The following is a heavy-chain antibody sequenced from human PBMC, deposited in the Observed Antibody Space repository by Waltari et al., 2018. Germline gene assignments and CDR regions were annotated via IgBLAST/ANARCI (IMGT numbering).Heavy chain of an antibody. J-gene: IGHJ3*02. Sequence: QVQLQESGPGLVKPSETLSLTCTVSGGSISSYYWSWIRQPPGKGLEWIGYIYYSGSTNYNPSLKSRVTISVDTSKNQFSLKLSSVTAADTAVYYCAREAIAAAGTGAFDIWGQGTMVTVSS. CDR3: AREAIAAAGTGAFDI. D-gene: IGHD6-13*01. CDR2: IYYSGST. V-gene: IGHV4-59*01. CDR1: GGSISSYY.